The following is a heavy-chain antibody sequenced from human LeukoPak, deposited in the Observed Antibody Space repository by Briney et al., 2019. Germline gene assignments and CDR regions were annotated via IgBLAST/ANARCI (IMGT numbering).Heavy chain of an antibody. Sequence: ASVKVSCKASGYTFTSYGISWVRQAPGQGLEWMGWISAYNGNTNYAQKLQGRVTMTTDTSTSTAYMELRSLRSDDTAVYYCARAAYYDYVWGSYRYASPLDYWGQGTLVTVSS. D-gene: IGHD3-16*02. CDR2: ISAYNGNT. CDR1: GYTFTSYG. J-gene: IGHJ4*02. V-gene: IGHV1-18*01. CDR3: ARAAYYDYVWGSYRYASPLDY.